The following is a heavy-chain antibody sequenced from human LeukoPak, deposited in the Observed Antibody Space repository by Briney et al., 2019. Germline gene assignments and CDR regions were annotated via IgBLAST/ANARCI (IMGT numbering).Heavy chain of an antibody. Sequence: PSETLSLTCTVAGGSISNYYWSSIRQPPGKGLEWVSCIYNSGSTNYSPSLHSRVTISVDTSENQLSLRLTSVTAADTAVYYCVGTTKWLAFDYWGQGTLVTVSS. V-gene: IGHV4-59*01. CDR2: IYNSGST. J-gene: IGHJ4*02. D-gene: IGHD5-24*01. CDR3: VGTTKWLAFDY. CDR1: GGSISNYY.